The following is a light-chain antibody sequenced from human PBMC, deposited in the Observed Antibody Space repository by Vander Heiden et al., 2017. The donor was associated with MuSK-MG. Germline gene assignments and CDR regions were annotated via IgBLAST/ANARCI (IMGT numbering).Light chain of an antibody. Sequence: DIQMTQSPSSLSASVGDRVTITCRASQSISSYLNWYQQKPGKAPKLLIYAASSLQRGVKSRFSGSGVGTDFNLTIISRQPEDFESYYCQQRHRNHLMYTFGQGTKMDIK. J-gene: IGKJ2*01. V-gene: IGKV1-39*01. CDR3: QQRHRNHLMYT. CDR1: QSISSY. CDR2: AAS.